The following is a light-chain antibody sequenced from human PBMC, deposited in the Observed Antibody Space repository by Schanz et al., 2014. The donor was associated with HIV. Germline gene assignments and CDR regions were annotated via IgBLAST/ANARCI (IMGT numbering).Light chain of an antibody. Sequence: QSVLTQPASVSGSPGQSITISCTGTSSDVGGYNYVSWYQQHPGKAPKLMIYDVTNRPSGVSNRFSGSKSGNTASLTISGLQAEDEADYYCSSYIRSTTPVVFRGGTKLTVL. CDR1: SSDVGGYNY. CDR3: SSYIRSTTPVV. J-gene: IGLJ2*01. CDR2: DVT. V-gene: IGLV2-14*03.